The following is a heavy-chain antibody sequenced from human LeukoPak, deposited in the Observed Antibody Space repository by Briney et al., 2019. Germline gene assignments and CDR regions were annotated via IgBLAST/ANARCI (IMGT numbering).Heavy chain of an antibody. D-gene: IGHD3-16*01. CDR2: INNDGGSS. J-gene: IGHJ3*02. CDR1: GFTFNNFA. Sequence: GGSLRLSCSASGFTFNNFAMHWVRHPPGRGLEYVSGINNDGGSSYFADSVKSRFTISRDNSPNTLYLQISNLRPEDTAGYYCVKTMVTFGGVIRTDAFDIWGHGTLGTGSS. V-gene: IGHV3-64D*08. CDR3: VKTMVTFGGVIRTDAFDI.